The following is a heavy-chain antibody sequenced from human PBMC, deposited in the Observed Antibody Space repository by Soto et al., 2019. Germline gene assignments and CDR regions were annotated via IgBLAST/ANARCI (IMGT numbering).Heavy chain of an antibody. D-gene: IGHD3-10*01. Sequence: GGSLRLSCLASGFTFNNVWMTWVRQAPGKGLEWVGRLKTKTEGGTTDYAAPVKGRFTISRDDSKNTLYLQMNSLKTEDTAVYYCATGLNFGDYFDSWGQGTLVTVSS. V-gene: IGHV3-15*01. CDR1: GFTFNNVW. J-gene: IGHJ4*02. CDR2: LKTKTEGGTT. CDR3: ATGLNFGDYFDS.